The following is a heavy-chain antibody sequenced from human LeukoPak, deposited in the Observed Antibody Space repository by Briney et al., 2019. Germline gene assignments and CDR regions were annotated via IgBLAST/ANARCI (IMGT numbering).Heavy chain of an antibody. CDR2: IYSGGST. D-gene: IGHD3-22*01. Sequence: PGGSLRLSCAASGFTVSSNYMTWVRQAPGKGLEWVSVIYSGGSTFYADSVKGRFTISRDNSKNTLYLQMNSLRAEDTAVYYCARDLYFDSNGLYYHDYWGQGTLVTVSS. V-gene: IGHV3-53*01. CDR1: GFTVSSNY. J-gene: IGHJ4*02. CDR3: ARDLYFDSNGLYYHDY.